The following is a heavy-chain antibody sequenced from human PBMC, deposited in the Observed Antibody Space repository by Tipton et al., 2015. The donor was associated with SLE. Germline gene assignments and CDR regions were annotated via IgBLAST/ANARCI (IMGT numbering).Heavy chain of an antibody. V-gene: IGHV4-4*07. CDR3: ARDGSVSPLDV. Sequence: TLSLTSAVSGGSISTYYWSWIRLPAGKGLEWIGRVSTTGNNNNNPSLKSRVTMSVDTSKNQVSLKLASVTAADTAVYYCARDGSVSPLDVWGQGTSVVVSS. CDR1: GGSISTYY. J-gene: IGHJ3*01. CDR2: VSTTGNN. D-gene: IGHD5/OR15-5a*01.